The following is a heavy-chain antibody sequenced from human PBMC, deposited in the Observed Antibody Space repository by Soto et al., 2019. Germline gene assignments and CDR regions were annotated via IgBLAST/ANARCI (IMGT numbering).Heavy chain of an antibody. Sequence: SMRLSCLASRFTFSNYALHWDRQAPGKLLEWVTVISFDASNRYYASSVKGRFTISRDNSKNTLFLQMSSLRGDYTALYCFPRVGGTGTTGNYHGRGVRGQGSRVAVSS. CDR2: ISFDASNR. CDR1: RFTFSNYA. D-gene: IGHD1-1*01. V-gene: IGHV3-30-3*01. CDR3: PRVGGTGTTGNYHGRGV. J-gene: IGHJ6*02.